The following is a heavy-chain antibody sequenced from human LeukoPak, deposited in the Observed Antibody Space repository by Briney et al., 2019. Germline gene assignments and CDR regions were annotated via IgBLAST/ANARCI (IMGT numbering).Heavy chain of an antibody. V-gene: IGHV3-43D*03. Sequence: GGSLRLSCAASGFTFDDYAMHWVSQAPGKGLEWVSLINWDGGSTYYADSVKGRFTISRDNSKNSLYLQMNSLRAEDTALYYCAKDRGNDYGGNYFQHWGQGTLVTVSS. J-gene: IGHJ1*01. CDR1: GFTFDDYA. CDR2: INWDGGST. D-gene: IGHD4-23*01. CDR3: AKDRGNDYGGNYFQH.